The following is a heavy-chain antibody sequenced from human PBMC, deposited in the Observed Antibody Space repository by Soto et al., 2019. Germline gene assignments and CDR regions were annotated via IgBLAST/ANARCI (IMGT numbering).Heavy chain of an antibody. CDR3: AHRVLRTVFGLVTTTAIYFDF. Sequence: QITLNESGPTQVKPRQTLTLTCTFSGFSLTTSGVGVGWIRQSPGKAPEWLALIYWDDDKRYSPSLKSRLTITKDTSKNQVVLTMADVDPADTATDYGAHRVLRTVFGLVTTTAIYFDFWGQGTPVAVSS. J-gene: IGHJ4*02. CDR2: IYWDDDK. D-gene: IGHD3-3*01. V-gene: IGHV2-5*02. CDR1: GFSLTTSGVG.